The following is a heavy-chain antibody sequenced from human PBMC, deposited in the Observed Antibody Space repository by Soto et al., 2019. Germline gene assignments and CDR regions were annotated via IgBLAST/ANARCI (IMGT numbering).Heavy chain of an antibody. CDR2: IRTTSYGEPT. CDR1: GVTFGDYT. CDR3: ARDTATTEYMDV. Sequence: GGSLRLSCTTSGVTFGDYTMSGFRQVPGKGLEWVGFIRTTSYGEPTEYAASVQGRFTISRDDSKSIAYLQMNSLKTEDSAVYYCARDTATTEYMDVWGTGTTVTVSS. D-gene: IGHD4-4*01. V-gene: IGHV3-49*03. J-gene: IGHJ6*03.